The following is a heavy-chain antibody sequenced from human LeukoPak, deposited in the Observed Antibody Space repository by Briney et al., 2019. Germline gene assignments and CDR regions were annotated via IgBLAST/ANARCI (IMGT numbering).Heavy chain of an antibody. D-gene: IGHD4-17*01. V-gene: IGHV3-23*01. Sequence: PGGSLRLSCAASGFTFSSYAMRWVRQAPGKGLEWVSSISASGGGTYYADSVKGRFAISRDNSKNTLFLQLSSLRADDTAVYHCAKERDGDYVRYTHYWGQGTLVTVSS. J-gene: IGHJ4*02. CDR1: GFTFSSYA. CDR2: ISASGGGT. CDR3: AKERDGDYVRYTHY.